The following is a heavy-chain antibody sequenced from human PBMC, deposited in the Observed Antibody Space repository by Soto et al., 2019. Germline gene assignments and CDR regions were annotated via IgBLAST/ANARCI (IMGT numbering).Heavy chain of an antibody. J-gene: IGHJ3*02. D-gene: IGHD3-22*01. CDR2: IYPGDSDT. V-gene: IGHV5-51*01. Sequence: PGESLKISCKGSGYSFTSYWIGWVRQMPGKGLEWMGMIYPGDSDTIYSPSFQGQVTISADTSISTAYLQWSSLKASDTAMYYCARRDYYGSSGCSPCAFDIWGQGTMVTVSS. CDR3: ARRDYYGSSGCSPCAFDI. CDR1: GYSFTSYW.